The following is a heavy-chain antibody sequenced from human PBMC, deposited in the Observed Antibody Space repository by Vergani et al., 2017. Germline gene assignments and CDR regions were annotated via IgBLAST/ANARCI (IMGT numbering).Heavy chain of an antibody. D-gene: IGHD6-13*01. CDR1: GVTVTDYN. J-gene: IGHJ5*02. CDR3: AGDTHSWQRADR. Sequence: QAQLQESGPGLVKPSETLSLTCHVFGVTVTDYNCNWIRQAPGKGLEWIGSPSTTGGATHASHNPSLKSRVSISVDTSKSQFSLRLTSVTAADSAIYYCAGDTHSWQRADRWGQGLLVSVSS. CDR2: PSTTGGA. V-gene: IGHV4-59*02.